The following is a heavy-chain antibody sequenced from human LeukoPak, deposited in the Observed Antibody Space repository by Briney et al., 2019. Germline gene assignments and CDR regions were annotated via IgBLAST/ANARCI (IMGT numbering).Heavy chain of an antibody. CDR1: GFTFSSYW. Sequence: GGSLRLSCAASGFTFSSYWMSWVRQAPGKGLEWVANIKQDGSEKYYVDSVKGRFTIPRDNAKNSLYLQMNSLRAEDTAVYYCARDIDYGGNPVFPRPHDYWGQGTLVTVSS. CDR2: IKQDGSEK. J-gene: IGHJ4*02. CDR3: ARDIDYGGNPVFPRPHDY. D-gene: IGHD4-17*01. V-gene: IGHV3-7*01.